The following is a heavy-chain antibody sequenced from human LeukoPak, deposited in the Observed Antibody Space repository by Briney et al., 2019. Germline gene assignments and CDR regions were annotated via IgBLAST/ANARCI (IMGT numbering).Heavy chain of an antibody. CDR1: GFTFNTLN. CDR3: ARGHYDVLAASYKWTPDY. D-gene: IGHD3-9*01. CDR2: ITSGGDYI. V-gene: IGHV3-21*01. J-gene: IGHJ4*02. Sequence: GGSLRLSCAASGFTFNTLNMNWVRQAPGKGLEWVSSITSGGDYIYYADSVKGRFATSRDNAKNSLSLQLNSLRVEDTAVYYCARGHYDVLAASYKWTPDYWGQGTLVTVSS.